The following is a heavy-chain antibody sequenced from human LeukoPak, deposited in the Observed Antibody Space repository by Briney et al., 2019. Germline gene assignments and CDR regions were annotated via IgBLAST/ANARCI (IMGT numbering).Heavy chain of an antibody. D-gene: IGHD2-2*01. CDR3: ARVMVKGYCSSTSCYYYGMDV. CDR1: GYTFTGYY. Sequence: ASVKVSCKASGYTFTGYYMHWVRQAPGQGLEWMGWINPNSGGTNYAQRFQGRVTMTRDTSISTAYMELSRLRSDDTAVYYCARVMVKGYCSSTSCYYYGMDVWGQGTTVTVSS. V-gene: IGHV1-2*02. J-gene: IGHJ6*02. CDR2: INPNSGGT.